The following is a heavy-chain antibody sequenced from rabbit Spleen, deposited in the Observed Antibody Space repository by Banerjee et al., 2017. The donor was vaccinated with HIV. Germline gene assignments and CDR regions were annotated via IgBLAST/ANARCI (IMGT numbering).Heavy chain of an antibody. J-gene: IGHJ6*01. CDR2: VGGSTSGFT. CDR3: ARDTSSSFSSYGMDL. D-gene: IGHD1-1*01. Sequence: QSLEESGGGLVQPEGSLTLTCKASRFSFSSSDYICWVRQAPGKGLEWISCVGGSTSGFTYSASWAKGRFTVSKTSSTTVTLQMTRLTAADTATYFCARDTSSSFSSYGMDLWGQGTLVTVS. V-gene: IGHV1S40*01. CDR1: RFSFSSSDY.